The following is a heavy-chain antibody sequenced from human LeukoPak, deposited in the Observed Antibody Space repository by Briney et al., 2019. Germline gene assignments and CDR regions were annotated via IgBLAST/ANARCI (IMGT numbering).Heavy chain of an antibody. CDR1: GGSLNSYY. V-gene: IGHV4-59*12. CDR3: ARDHRGYSYGLFDN. Sequence: QKSGPTLVKPSETLSLTCTVSGGSLNSYYWSWIRQPPGKGLEWIGSIYYSGSTNYNPSLKSRVTISVDTSKNQFSLKLTSVTAADTAVYYCARDHRGYSYGLFDNWGQGTLVTVSS. J-gene: IGHJ4*02. D-gene: IGHD5-18*01. CDR2: IYYSGST.